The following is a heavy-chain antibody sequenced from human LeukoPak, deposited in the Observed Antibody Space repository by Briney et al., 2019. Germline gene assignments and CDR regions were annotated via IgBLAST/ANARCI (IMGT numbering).Heavy chain of an antibody. CDR3: ARALGGYCSSTSCYQFDY. V-gene: IGHV4-59*01. Sequence: PSETLSLTCTVSGGSISSYYWSWIRQPPGEGLEWIGYIYYSGSTNYNPSLKSRVTISVDTSKNQFSLKLSSVTAADTAVYYCARALGGYCSSTSCYQFDYWGQGTLVTVSS. CDR2: IYYSGST. J-gene: IGHJ4*02. D-gene: IGHD2-2*03. CDR1: GGSISSYY.